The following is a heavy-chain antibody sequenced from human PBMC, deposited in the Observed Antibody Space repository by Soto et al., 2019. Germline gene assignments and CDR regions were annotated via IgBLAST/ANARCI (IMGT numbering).Heavy chain of an antibody. CDR2: INTDGSST. D-gene: IGHD3-9*01. V-gene: IGHV3-74*01. J-gene: IGHJ3*01. CDR1: GFSFSSYW. CDR3: ARSPGGYYID. Sequence: EVQLVESGGGLVHPGGSLRLSCADSGFSFSSYWMHWVRQGPGKGLVWVSRINTDGSSTNNADSVKGRFTISRNNAKNTVYLQMNSLRAEDTAVYYCARSPGGYYIDWGQGTMVTVSS.